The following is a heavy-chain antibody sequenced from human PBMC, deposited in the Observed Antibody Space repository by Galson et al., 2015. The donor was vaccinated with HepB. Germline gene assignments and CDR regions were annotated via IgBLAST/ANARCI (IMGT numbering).Heavy chain of an antibody. CDR3: ASRIVVSDAFDI. CDR1: GGTFSSYT. Sequence: SVKVSCKASGGTFSSYTISWVRQAPGQGLEWMGRIIPILGIANYAQKFQGRVTITADKSTSTAYMELSSLRSEDTAVYYCASRIVVSDAFDIWGQGTMVTVSS. V-gene: IGHV1-69*02. D-gene: IGHD3-22*01. CDR2: IIPILGIA. J-gene: IGHJ3*02.